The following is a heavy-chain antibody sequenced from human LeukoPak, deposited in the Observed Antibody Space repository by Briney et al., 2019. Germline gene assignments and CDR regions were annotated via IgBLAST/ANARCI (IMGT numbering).Heavy chain of an antibody. CDR2: INHSGIT. D-gene: IGHD2-2*01. V-gene: IGHV4-38-2*02. CDR3: ARDVPSGHFDY. CDR1: SYSITSSYSSTSSYY. J-gene: IGHJ4*02. Sequence: SETLSFTCDVSSYSITSSYSSTSSYYWGWIRQPPGKGLEWIGSINHSGITFYNPSLKSRVTISVDTSKNQFSLKLTSVTAADTAFYYCARDVPSGHFDYWGQGALVTVSS.